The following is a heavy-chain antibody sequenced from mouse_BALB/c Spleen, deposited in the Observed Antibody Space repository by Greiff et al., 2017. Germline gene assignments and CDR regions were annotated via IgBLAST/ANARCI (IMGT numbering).Heavy chain of an antibody. J-gene: IGHJ4*01. CDR2: IRNKANGYTT. D-gene: IGHD1-1*01. V-gene: IGHV7-3*02. CDR1: GFTFTDYY. CDR3: ARVLYYYGSSYAMDY. Sequence: EVQGVESGGGLVQPGGSLRLSCATSGFTFTDYYMSWVRQPPGKALEWLGFIRNKANGYTTEYSASVKGRFTISRDNSQSILYLQMNTLRAEDSATYYCARVLYYYGSSYAMDYWGQGTSVTVSS.